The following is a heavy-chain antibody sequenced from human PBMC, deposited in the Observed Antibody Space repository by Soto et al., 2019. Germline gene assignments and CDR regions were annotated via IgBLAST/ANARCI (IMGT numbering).Heavy chain of an antibody. D-gene: IGHD5-12*01. CDR1: GFSFSSYW. CDR2: IKGDGNEK. V-gene: IGHV3-7*03. CDR3: VTAVRGYNANWAL. J-gene: IGHJ6*02. Sequence: VELVESGGDLVQPGGSLRLSCVGSGFSFSSYWMGWVRQTPGKGLEWVATIKGDGNEKYYVDSVKGRFTLSRDNAKTTVYLEMTSLRAEDTAVYYCVTAVRGYNANWALWGQGTTVTVSS.